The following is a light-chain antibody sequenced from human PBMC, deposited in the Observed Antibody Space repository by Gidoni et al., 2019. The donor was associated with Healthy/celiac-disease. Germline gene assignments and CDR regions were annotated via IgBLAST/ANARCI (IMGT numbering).Light chain of an antibody. J-gene: IGKJ3*01. CDR1: QSLLHSNGYNY. Sequence: DIVMTQSPLSLPVTPGEPASISCRSSQSLLHSNGYNYLDWYLQKPGQSPQLLIYLGSNRASGVPDRFRGSGSGTDFTLKISRVEAEDVGVYYCMQALKGSSGFTFGPXTKVDIK. CDR3: MQALKGSSGFT. CDR2: LGS. V-gene: IGKV2-28*01.